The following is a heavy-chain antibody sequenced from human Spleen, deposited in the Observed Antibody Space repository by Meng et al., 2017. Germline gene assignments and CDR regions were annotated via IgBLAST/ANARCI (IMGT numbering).Heavy chain of an antibody. CDR2: ISGSGGST. Sequence: GESLKISCAASGVTFSSYAMNWVRQAPGKGLEWVSGISGSGGSTNYADYVKGRFTISRDNSKNTLYLQMNSLRAEDTALYSCAKDNYGDYIYYYYGMDIWGQGTTVTVSS. D-gene: IGHD4-17*01. J-gene: IGHJ6*02. CDR1: GVTFSSYA. V-gene: IGHV3-23*01. CDR3: AKDNYGDYIYYYYGMDI.